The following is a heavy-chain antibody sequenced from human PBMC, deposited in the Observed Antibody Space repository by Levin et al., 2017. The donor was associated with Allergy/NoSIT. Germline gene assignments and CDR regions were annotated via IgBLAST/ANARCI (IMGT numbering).Heavy chain of an antibody. D-gene: IGHD5-18*01. Sequence: VASVKVSCKASGGTFSSYAISWVRQAPGQGLEWMGGIIPIFGTANYAQKFQGRVTITADESTSTAYMELSSLRSEDTAVYYCARAEGIQLWLKWFDPWGQGTLVTVSS. J-gene: IGHJ5*02. CDR2: IIPIFGTA. CDR3: ARAEGIQLWLKWFDP. V-gene: IGHV1-69*13. CDR1: GGTFSSYA.